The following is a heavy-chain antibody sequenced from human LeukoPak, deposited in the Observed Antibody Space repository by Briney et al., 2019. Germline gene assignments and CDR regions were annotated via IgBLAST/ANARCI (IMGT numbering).Heavy chain of an antibody. CDR2: IQDDGVEK. D-gene: IGHD2-15*01. J-gene: IGHJ4*02. Sequence: GGSLRLSCAASGFTFSNYWMGWVRQAPGKGLEWVANIQDDGVEKNYVESVKGRFIISRDNAKDSLFLQMSSLRDEDTALYYCARGYAAIPDWGQGTLVTVSS. CDR3: ARGYAAIPD. CDR1: GFTFSNYW. V-gene: IGHV3-7*01.